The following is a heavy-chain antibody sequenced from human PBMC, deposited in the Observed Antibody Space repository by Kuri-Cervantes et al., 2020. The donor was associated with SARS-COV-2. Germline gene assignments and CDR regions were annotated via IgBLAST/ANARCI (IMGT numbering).Heavy chain of an antibody. V-gene: IGHV3-30*02. CDR1: GFTFSRFG. CDR2: IRFDDTDK. Sequence: GESLKISCAASGFTFSRFGMHWVRQAPGKGLEWVAFIRFDDTDKYYADSVKGRFTISRDNSKNTLYLQMNSLRAEDTAVHYCAKEVPARGSLWFGELSERGHFDYWGQGTLVTVSS. CDR3: AKEVPARGSLWFGELSERGHFDY. D-gene: IGHD3-10*01. J-gene: IGHJ4*02.